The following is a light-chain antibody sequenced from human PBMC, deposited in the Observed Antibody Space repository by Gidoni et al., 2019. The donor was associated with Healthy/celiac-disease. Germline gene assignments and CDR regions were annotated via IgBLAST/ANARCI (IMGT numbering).Light chain of an antibody. Sequence: SSEQTQDPAVSVALGSTDRITCQGDSLRSYYASWNQEKPGQAPVLVIYGKNNRPSGIPDRFSGSSSGNTASLTITGALAEDEAAYYCHSRDSSVNPLRYVVFCGGTKLTVL. CDR1: SLRSYY. J-gene: IGLJ2*01. CDR3: HSRDSSVNPLRYVV. CDR2: GKN. V-gene: IGLV3-19*01.